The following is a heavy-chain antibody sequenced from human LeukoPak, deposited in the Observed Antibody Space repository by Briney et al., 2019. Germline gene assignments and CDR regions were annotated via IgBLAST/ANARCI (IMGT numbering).Heavy chain of an antibody. J-gene: IGHJ3*02. CDR1: GGSISSSTYY. Sequence: SETLSLTCTVSGGSISSSTYYWGWIRQPPGKGLEWIGSIYYSGSTYYNPSLKSRVTISVDTSKNQFSLKLSSVTAADTAVYYCARDLDPTPTNYAFDIWGQGTMVTVSS. CDR2: IYYSGST. CDR3: ARDLDPTPTNYAFDI. V-gene: IGHV4-39*07. D-gene: IGHD4/OR15-4a*01.